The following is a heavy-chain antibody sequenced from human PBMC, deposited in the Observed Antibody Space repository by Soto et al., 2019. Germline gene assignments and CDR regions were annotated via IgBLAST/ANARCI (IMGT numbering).Heavy chain of an antibody. CDR2: ISAYNGNT. Sequence: QVQLVQSGAEVKKPGASVKVSCKASGYTFTSYGISWVRQAPGQGLEWMGWISAYNGNTNYAQKLQGRVTMTTDTSSXXAXMELRRLRSDDTSVYYCERVETYCSGGSCYYDAFDIWGQGTRVTVSS. D-gene: IGHD2-15*01. V-gene: IGHV1-18*01. CDR3: ERVETYCSGGSCYYDAFDI. CDR1: GYTFTSYG. J-gene: IGHJ3*02.